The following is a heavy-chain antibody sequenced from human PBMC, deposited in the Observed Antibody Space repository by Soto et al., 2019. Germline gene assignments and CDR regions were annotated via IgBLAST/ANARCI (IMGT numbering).Heavy chain of an antibody. V-gene: IGHV3-48*02. D-gene: IGHD3-22*01. J-gene: IGHJ3*02. CDR3: ARRMIVPGGEAFDI. Sequence: GGSLRLSCAASGFTFRTYSMNWVRQVPGKGLEWISYISSRSTTIYYGDSVKGRFTISRDNARNALYLQMTTLRDEDTAVYYCARRMIVPGGEAFDIWGQGTMVTVSS. CDR2: ISSRSTTI. CDR1: GFTFRTYS.